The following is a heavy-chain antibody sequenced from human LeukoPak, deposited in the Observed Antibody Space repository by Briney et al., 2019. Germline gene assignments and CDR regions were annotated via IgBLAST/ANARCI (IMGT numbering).Heavy chain of an antibody. CDR2: ISGSGGST. D-gene: IGHD6-19*01. CDR3: AKGSSGWYLGTEYCQH. V-gene: IGHV3-23*01. CDR1: GFTFSSYG. J-gene: IGHJ1*01. Sequence: GGSLRLSCAASGFTFSSYGMSWVRQAPGKGLEWVSAISGSGGSTYYADSVKGRFTISRDNSKNTLYLQMNSLRAEDMALYYCAKGSSGWYLGTEYCQHWGQGTLVTVSS.